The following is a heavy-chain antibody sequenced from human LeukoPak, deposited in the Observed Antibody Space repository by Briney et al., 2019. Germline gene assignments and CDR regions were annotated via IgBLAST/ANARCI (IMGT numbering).Heavy chain of an antibody. J-gene: IGHJ6*04. D-gene: IGHD2-15*01. CDR1: GFTFSSYG. Sequence: GGSLRLSCAASGFTFSSYGMHWVRQAPGKGLEWVAVIWYDGSNKYYADSVKGRFTISRDNSKNTLYLQMNSLRAEDTAVYYCARDIVVVVAATRPIYYCYGMDVWGKGTTVTVSS. CDR2: IWYDGSNK. V-gene: IGHV3-33*01. CDR3: ARDIVVVVAATRPIYYCYGMDV.